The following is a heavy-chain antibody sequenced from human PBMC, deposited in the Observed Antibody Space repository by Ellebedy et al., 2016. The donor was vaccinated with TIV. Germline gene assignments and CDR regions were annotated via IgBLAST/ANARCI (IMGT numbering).Heavy chain of an antibody. CDR1: GESFSGFY. J-gene: IGHJ4*02. CDR3: ARKGAVAFGY. CDR2: INHSGSS. V-gene: IGHV4-34*01. Sequence: SETLSLXXAVYGESFSGFYWSWIRQPPGKGLEWIGEINHSGSSNYNPSLKSRVTISVDTSKNQFSLKLSSVTAADTAVYYCARKGAVAFGYWGQGTLVTVSS. D-gene: IGHD4-23*01.